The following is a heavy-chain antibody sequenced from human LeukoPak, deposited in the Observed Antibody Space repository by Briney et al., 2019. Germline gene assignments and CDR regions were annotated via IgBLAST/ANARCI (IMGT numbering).Heavy chain of an antibody. CDR2: INPHGSEK. Sequence: PGGSLRLSCTASGFSISSDWMNWVRQAPGKGLEWVANINPHGSEKNYVDSVKGRFTISRDRTKNSLFLQMNNLRAEDTAVYYCARSDYWGQGILVTVSS. J-gene: IGHJ4*02. CDR3: ARSDY. V-gene: IGHV3-7*01. CDR1: GFSISSDW.